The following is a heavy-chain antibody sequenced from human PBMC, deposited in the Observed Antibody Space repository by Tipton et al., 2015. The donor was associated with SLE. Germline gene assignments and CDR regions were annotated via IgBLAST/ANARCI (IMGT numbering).Heavy chain of an antibody. CDR1: GGSFSGYY. D-gene: IGHD6-19*01. Sequence: TLSLTCAVYGGSFSGYYWSWIRQPPGKGLEWIGYIYTSGSTNYNPSLKSRVTISVDTSKNQFSLKLSSVTAADTAVYYCARQYSSGYYFDYWGQGTLVTVSS. V-gene: IGHV4-4*09. CDR2: IYTSGST. CDR3: ARQYSSGYYFDY. J-gene: IGHJ4*02.